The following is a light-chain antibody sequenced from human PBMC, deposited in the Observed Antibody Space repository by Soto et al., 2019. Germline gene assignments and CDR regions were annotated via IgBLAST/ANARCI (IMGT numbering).Light chain of an antibody. J-gene: IGKJ2*01. V-gene: IGKV3-20*01. CDR1: QSVSNSY. CDR3: EEYCSSPYT. CDR2: GAS. Sequence: EIVLPQSPGTLSSSPGERATLSCRASQSVSNSYLAWYQQKPGQAPRLLIYGASSRATGIPDRFSGSGSGTDFTLTISRLEPEDCAVYYCEEYCSSPYTFGLGTKLEIK.